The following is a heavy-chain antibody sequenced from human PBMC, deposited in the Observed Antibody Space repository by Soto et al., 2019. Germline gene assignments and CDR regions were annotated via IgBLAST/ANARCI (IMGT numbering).Heavy chain of an antibody. V-gene: IGHV5-51*01. CDR3: ARTIVATMMTTIHYSYAMDV. Sequence: EWMGIIYPGDSDTRYSPSFQGQVTISADKSISTAYLQWSSLKASDTAMYYCARTIVATMMTTIHYSYAMDVWGQGTTVTVSS. J-gene: IGHJ6*02. CDR2: IYPGDSDT. D-gene: IGHD5-12*01.